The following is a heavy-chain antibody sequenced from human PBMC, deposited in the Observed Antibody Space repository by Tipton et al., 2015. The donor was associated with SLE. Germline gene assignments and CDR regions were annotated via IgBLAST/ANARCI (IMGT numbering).Heavy chain of an antibody. D-gene: IGHD4-17*01. CDR3: ARDRAVTTDYYYYMDV. Sequence: TLSLTCTVSGGSLSSYYWSWIRQPPGEGLGWIGYIYTSGSTNYNPSLKSRVTISVDTSKNQFSLKLSSVTAADTAVYYCARDRAVTTDYYYYMDVWGKGTTVTVSS. CDR1: GGSLSSYY. CDR2: IYTSGST. J-gene: IGHJ6*03. V-gene: IGHV4-4*08.